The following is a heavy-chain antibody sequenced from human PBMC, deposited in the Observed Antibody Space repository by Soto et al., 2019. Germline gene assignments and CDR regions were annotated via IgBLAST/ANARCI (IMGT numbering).Heavy chain of an antibody. D-gene: IGHD6-19*01. Sequence: GGSLRLSCAASGFTFSRYSMNWVRQAPGKGLEWVSYINNSSSKIYYADSVKGRFTISRDNAKSSLYLQMNSLRDEDTAVYYCAKEPIEIAVAGPRDYWGQGTLVTVSS. CDR1: GFTFSRYS. V-gene: IGHV3-48*02. CDR3: AKEPIEIAVAGPRDY. J-gene: IGHJ4*02. CDR2: INNSSSKI.